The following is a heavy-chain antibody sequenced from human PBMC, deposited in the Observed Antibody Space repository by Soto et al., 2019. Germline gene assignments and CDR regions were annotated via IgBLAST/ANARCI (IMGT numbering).Heavy chain of an antibody. Sequence: EVQLLESGGGLVQPGGSLRFSCAASGFTFSSYAMSWVRQAPGKGLEWVSGISGSGGSTYYADSVKGRFTISRDNFKNTLYLQTNSLRAEDTAVYYCAKVGSGYYSHYYGMDVWGQGTTVSVSS. CDR2: ISGSGGST. D-gene: IGHD3-3*01. CDR1: GFTFSSYA. V-gene: IGHV3-23*01. J-gene: IGHJ6*02. CDR3: AKVGSGYYSHYYGMDV.